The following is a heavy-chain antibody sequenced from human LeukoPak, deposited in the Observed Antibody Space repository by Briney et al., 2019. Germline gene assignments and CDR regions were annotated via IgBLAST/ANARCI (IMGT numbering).Heavy chain of an antibody. CDR3: ARDWYYAFDF. CDR2: IRSKRDGGTT. V-gene: IGHV3-15*07. Sequence: PGGSLRLSCLASGFTFSNTWMNWVRQAPGKGLEWVARIRSKRDGGTTDYAAPVKGRFTISRDDSKNTMYLQMNSLKAEDTAVYYCARDWYYAFDFWGQGTMVTVSP. D-gene: IGHD2-21*02. CDR1: GFTFSNTW. J-gene: IGHJ3*01.